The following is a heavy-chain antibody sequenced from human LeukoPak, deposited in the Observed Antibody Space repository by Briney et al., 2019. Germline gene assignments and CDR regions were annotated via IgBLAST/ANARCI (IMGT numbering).Heavy chain of an antibody. J-gene: IGHJ4*02. V-gene: IGHV3-7*03. CDR2: IKQDGGDR. CDR1: GFTFSSYS. Sequence: GGSLRLSCAASGFTFSSYSMNWVRQAPGTGLEWVANIKQDGGDRNYVTSVRGRFTISRDNAESSLYLQMNSLRVEDTAVYYCVRNLAVAGTCFDSWGQGTLVTVSS. CDR3: VRNLAVAGTCFDS. D-gene: IGHD6-19*01.